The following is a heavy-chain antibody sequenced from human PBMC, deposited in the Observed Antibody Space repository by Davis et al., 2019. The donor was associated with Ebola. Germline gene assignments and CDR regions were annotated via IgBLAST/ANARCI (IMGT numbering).Heavy chain of an antibody. V-gene: IGHV3-30-3*01. CDR1: GFTFSSYA. CDR2: ISYDGSNK. Sequence: GSLKISCAASGFTFSSYAMHWVRQAPGKGLEWVAVISYDGSNKYYADSVKGRFTISRDNSKNTLYLQMNSLRAEDTAVYYCARRTPMDYWGQGTLVTVSS. J-gene: IGHJ4*02. CDR3: ARRTPMDY.